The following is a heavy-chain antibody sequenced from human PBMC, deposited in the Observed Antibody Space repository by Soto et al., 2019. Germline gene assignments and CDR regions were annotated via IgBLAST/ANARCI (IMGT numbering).Heavy chain of an antibody. J-gene: IGHJ4*02. Sequence: QVQLVQSGAEVKKPGASVKVSCKASGYTFTDYAMHWVRQAPGQRLEWMGWINTDNGNTQYSQQFQGGVTITRDTFATTGYMELSSLRSEDTAVYYCARGTFCSGGSCFSRRAGADYWGQGTLVTVSS. V-gene: IGHV1-3*04. D-gene: IGHD3-3*01. CDR2: INTDNGNT. CDR1: GYTFTDYA. CDR3: ARGTFCSGGSCFSRRAGADY.